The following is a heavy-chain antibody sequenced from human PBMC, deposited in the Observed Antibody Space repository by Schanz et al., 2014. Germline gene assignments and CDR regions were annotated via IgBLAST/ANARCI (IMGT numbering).Heavy chain of an antibody. V-gene: IGHV3-48*01. J-gene: IGHJ4*02. CDR3: ANNWNLDY. Sequence: EVQLAESGGGLVQPGGSLRLSCGVSGFTASSHSMNWVRQPPGRGLEWVSYIGNGGVTIYYADSVKGRFTISRDNSKNTLYLQMNSLRAEDTAVYYCANNWNLDYWGQGTLVTVSS. CDR1: GFTASSHS. D-gene: IGHD1-20*01. CDR2: IGNGGVTI.